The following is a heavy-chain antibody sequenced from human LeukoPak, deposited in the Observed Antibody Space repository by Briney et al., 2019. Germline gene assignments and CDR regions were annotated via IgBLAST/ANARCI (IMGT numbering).Heavy chain of an antibody. CDR3: ARRPVFGDYYYYYYMDV. CDR2: MNPNSGNT. CDR1: GYTFTSYD. J-gene: IGHJ6*03. V-gene: IGHV1-8*03. D-gene: IGHD3-16*01. Sequence: ASVKVSCKASGYTFTSYDINWVRQATGQGLEWMGWMNPNSGNTGYAQKFQGRVTITRNTSISTAYMELSSLRSEDTAVYYCARRPVFGDYYYYYYMDVWGKGTTVTISS.